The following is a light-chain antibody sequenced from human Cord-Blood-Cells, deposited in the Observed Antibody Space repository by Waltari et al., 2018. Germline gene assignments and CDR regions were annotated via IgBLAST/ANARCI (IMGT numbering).Light chain of an antibody. V-gene: IGLV2-23*01. Sequence: QSALTQPAPVSASPGQSFTISCTGTSSDVGRYNLLSWYQQHPGKAPKLMIYEGSKRPSGVSNRFSGSKSGNTASLTISGLQAEDEADYYCCSYAGSSTWVFGGGTKLTVL. J-gene: IGLJ3*02. CDR3: CSYAGSSTWV. CDR1: SSDVGRYNL. CDR2: EGS.